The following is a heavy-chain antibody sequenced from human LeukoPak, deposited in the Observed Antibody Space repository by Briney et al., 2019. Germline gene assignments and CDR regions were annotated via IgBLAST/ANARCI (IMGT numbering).Heavy chain of an antibody. Sequence: GGSLRLSCAASGFTFSSYAMHWVRQAPGKGLEWVAVISYDGSNKYYADSVKGRFTISRDNAKNSLYLQMNSLRAEDTAVYYCARGGGGTMIVVWGQGTLVTVSS. J-gene: IGHJ4*02. CDR1: GFTFSSYA. V-gene: IGHV3-30*04. CDR3: ARGGGGTMIVV. D-gene: IGHD3-22*01. CDR2: ISYDGSNK.